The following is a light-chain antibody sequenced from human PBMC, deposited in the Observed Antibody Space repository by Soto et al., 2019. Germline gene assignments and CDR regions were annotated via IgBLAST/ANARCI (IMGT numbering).Light chain of an antibody. J-gene: IGKJ1*01. CDR2: WSS. CDR3: QQYYDTPST. Sequence: DIVMNQSPDSLAVSLGERATINCKSSQIVLYSSNNNNYIAWYQQKPGQPPKLIIYWSSTRESGVPDRFSGRGSGTDFTLTISSLQDEDVAIYYCQQYYDTPSTFGQGTKVDIK. CDR1: QIVLYSSNNNNY. V-gene: IGKV4-1*01.